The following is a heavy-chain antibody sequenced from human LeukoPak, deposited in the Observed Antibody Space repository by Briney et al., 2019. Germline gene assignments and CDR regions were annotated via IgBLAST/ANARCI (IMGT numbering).Heavy chain of an antibody. CDR3: ARGRGRFLEWLTARDYYYYGMDV. D-gene: IGHD3-3*01. CDR2: MNPNSGNT. J-gene: IGHJ6*02. Sequence: ASVKVSCKASGYTFTSYDINWVRQATGQGLEWMGWMNPNSGNTGYAQKFQGRVTMTRNTSIGTAYMELSSLRSEDTAVYYCARGRGRFLEWLTARDYYYYGMDVWGQGTTVTVSS. V-gene: IGHV1-8*01. CDR1: GYTFTSYD.